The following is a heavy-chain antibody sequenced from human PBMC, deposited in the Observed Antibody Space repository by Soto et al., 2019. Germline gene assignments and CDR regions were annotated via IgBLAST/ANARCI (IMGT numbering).Heavy chain of an antibody. J-gene: IGHJ4*02. Sequence: QVHLQESGPGLVKPSQIRALTCTVSGGSIRSGGYYCSWIRQHPGKGLEWIGYIYYSRSTYYNPSLKSRVTIAVDTSKNQFSLKLSSVTAADTAVYYSAREWRDYYFDYWGQATLVTVSA. CDR2: IYYSRST. CDR3: AREWRDYYFDY. V-gene: IGHV4-31*03. CDR1: GGSIRSGGYY.